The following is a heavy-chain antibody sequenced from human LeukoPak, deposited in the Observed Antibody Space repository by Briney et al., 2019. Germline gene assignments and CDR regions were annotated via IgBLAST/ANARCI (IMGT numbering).Heavy chain of an antibody. Sequence: GESLKISCKGSGYSFTSYWITWVRQMPGKGLEWMGIIYPGDSDTRYSPSFQGQVTISADKSISTAYLQWSSLKASDTAMYYCARILGYCSSTSCYAPGDWGQGTLVTVSS. V-gene: IGHV5-51*01. CDR1: GYSFTSYW. J-gene: IGHJ4*02. D-gene: IGHD2-2*01. CDR2: IYPGDSDT. CDR3: ARILGYCSSTSCYAPGD.